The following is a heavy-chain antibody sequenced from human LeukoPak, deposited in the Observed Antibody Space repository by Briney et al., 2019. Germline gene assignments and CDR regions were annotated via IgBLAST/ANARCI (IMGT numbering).Heavy chain of an antibody. CDR2: IGGGGEYT. V-gene: IGHV3-23*01. CDR1: GFTFSSYA. Sequence: GGSLRLSCAASGFTFSSYAMSWARQAPGKGLEWVSTIGGGGEYTYYADSVKGRFIISRDNSKNTFYLQMNSLGAEDTAVYYCAKVLSGSQDYWGQGTLVTVFS. CDR3: AKVLSGSQDY. J-gene: IGHJ4*02. D-gene: IGHD1-26*01.